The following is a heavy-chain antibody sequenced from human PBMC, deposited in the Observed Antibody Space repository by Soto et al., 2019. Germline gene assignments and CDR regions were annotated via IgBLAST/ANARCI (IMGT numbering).Heavy chain of an antibody. Sequence: SETLSLTCTVSGGSISSYYWSWIRQPPGEGLEWTGYIFYSGSPNYNPSLKSRVTISVDTSKSQFSLKLSSVTAADTAVYYCARVPRAKNDILTGYFDYWGQGTLVTVSS. CDR3: ARVPRAKNDILTGYFDY. CDR1: GGSISSYY. J-gene: IGHJ4*02. D-gene: IGHD3-9*01. V-gene: IGHV4-59*01. CDR2: IFYSGSP.